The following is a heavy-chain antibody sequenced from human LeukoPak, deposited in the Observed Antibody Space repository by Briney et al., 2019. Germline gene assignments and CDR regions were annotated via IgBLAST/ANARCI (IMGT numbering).Heavy chain of an antibody. CDR3: ARDQRPRYSNYDDGYYMDV. Sequence: PGGSLRLSCAASGFTFSSYWMSWVRQAPGKGLEWVANIKQDGSEKYYVDSVKGRFTISRDNAKNSLYLQMNSLRAEDTAVYYCARDQRPRYSNYDDGYYMDVWGKGTTVTVSS. V-gene: IGHV3-7*01. CDR1: GFTFSSYW. D-gene: IGHD4-11*01. CDR2: IKQDGSEK. J-gene: IGHJ6*03.